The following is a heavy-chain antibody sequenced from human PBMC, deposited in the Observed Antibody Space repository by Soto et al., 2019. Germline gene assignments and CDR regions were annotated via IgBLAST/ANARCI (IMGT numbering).Heavy chain of an antibody. Sequence: GGSLRLSCVASGFSVNSDYMSWVRQAPGKGLEWVSLIFPGGTTYYAESVKGRFTISKDSSKSTLCLQMNNLRVEDTGIFYCARGFHYGTIDSWGQGALVTVSS. CDR1: GFSVNSDY. CDR3: ARGFHYGTIDS. CDR2: IFPGGTT. J-gene: IGHJ4*02. V-gene: IGHV3-53*01. D-gene: IGHD3-10*01.